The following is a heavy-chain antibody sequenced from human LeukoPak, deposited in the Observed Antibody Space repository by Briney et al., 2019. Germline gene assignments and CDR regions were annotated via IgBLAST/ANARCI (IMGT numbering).Heavy chain of an antibody. CDR1: GGSICSGGYY. V-gene: IGHV4-61*08. J-gene: IGHJ4*02. D-gene: IGHD6-13*01. CDR2: IYYSGST. CDR3: AREQQLGFDY. Sequence: PSETLFLTCTVSGGSICSGGYYWSWIRQPPGKGLEWIGYIYYSGSTNYNPSLKSRVTISVDTSKNQFSLKLSSVTAADTAVYYCAREQQLGFDYWGQGTLVTVSS.